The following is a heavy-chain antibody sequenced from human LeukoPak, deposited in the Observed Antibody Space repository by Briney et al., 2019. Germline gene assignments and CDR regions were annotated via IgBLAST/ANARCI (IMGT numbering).Heavy chain of an antibody. CDR3: AGMPKGSNHDAFDI. D-gene: IGHD1-26*01. CDR1: GGSISSYY. CDR2: IYYSGST. Sequence: SETLSLTCTVSGGSISSYYWSWIRQPPGKGLEWIGYIYYSGSTNYNPSLKSRVTISVDTSKNQFSLKLSSVTAADTAVYYCAGMPKGSNHDAFDIWGQGTMVTVSS. J-gene: IGHJ3*02. V-gene: IGHV4-59*01.